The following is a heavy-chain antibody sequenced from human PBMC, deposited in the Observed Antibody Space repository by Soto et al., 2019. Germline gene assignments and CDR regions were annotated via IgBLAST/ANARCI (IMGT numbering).Heavy chain of an antibody. J-gene: IGHJ4*02. D-gene: IGHD6-13*01. V-gene: IGHV3-23*01. CDR1: GFTFSNCV. Sequence: EVHLLESGGVLVQPGDPPRLSCETSGFTFSNCVMTWVRQAPGKGLEWVSVITKTGDTDYADSVKGRFTISRDNSKNTVYLQMNSLRAEDTAVYYCAKGLLNGRWYAADWGQGTLVTVSS. CDR3: AKGLLNGRWYAAD. CDR2: ITKTGDT.